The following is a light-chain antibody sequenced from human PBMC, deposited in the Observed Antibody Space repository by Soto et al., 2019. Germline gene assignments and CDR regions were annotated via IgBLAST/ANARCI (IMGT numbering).Light chain of an antibody. CDR3: QKYNNWPPLT. V-gene: IGKV3-15*01. J-gene: IGKJ3*01. Sequence: EIVMTQSPATLSVSPGERATLSCRASQSVSSNLAWYQQQPGQAPRLLIYGASTRATGIPARFSGSGSGTEFTLTISSLQSEDFAVYYCQKYNNWPPLTFGPGTKVDIK. CDR1: QSVSSN. CDR2: GAS.